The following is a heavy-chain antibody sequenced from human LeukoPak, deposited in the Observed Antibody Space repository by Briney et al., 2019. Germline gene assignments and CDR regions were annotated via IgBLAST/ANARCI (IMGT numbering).Heavy chain of an antibody. D-gene: IGHD2-2*01. CDR1: GGSISSGSYY. V-gene: IGHV4-61*02. CDR3: ARESPYCSSTSCYGGWFDP. J-gene: IGHJ5*02. Sequence: PSETLSLTCTVSGGSISSGSYYWSWIRQPAGKGLEWIGRIYTSGSTNYNPSLKSRVTISVDTSKNQFSLKLSSVTAADTAVYYCARESPYCSSTSCYGGWFDPWGQGTLVAVSS. CDR2: IYTSGST.